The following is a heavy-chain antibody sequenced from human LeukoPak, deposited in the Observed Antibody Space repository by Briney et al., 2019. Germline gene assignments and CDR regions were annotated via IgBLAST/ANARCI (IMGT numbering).Heavy chain of an antibody. CDR2: INHSGST. J-gene: IGHJ6*03. CDR1: GGSFSGYY. V-gene: IGHV4-34*01. D-gene: IGHD2-15*01. Sequence: SETLSLTCAVYGGSFSGYYWSWIRQPPGKGLEWIGEINHSGSTNYNPSLKSRVTISVDTSKNQFSLKLSSVTAADTAVYYCAGSRNCSGGSCYPPTDYYYMDVWGKGTTVTVSS. CDR3: AGSRNCSGGSCYPPTDYYYMDV.